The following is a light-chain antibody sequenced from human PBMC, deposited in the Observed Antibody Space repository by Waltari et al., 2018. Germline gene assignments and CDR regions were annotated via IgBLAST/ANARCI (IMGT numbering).Light chain of an antibody. CDR2: DVS. CDR1: SSDVGGYNY. J-gene: IGLJ2*01. CDR3: SSYTSSSGTDVV. V-gene: IGLV2-14*03. Sequence: QSALTQPASVSGSPGQSITIPCPGTSSDVGGYNYVPRYQQHPRKPPTPMIYDVSNRPSGVSNRFSGSKSGNTASLTISGLQAEDEADYYCSSYTSSSGTDVVFGGGTKLTVL.